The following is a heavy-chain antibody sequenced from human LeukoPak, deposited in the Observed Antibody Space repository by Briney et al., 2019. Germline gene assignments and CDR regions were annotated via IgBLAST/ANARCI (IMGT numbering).Heavy chain of an antibody. V-gene: IGHV4-34*01. CDR2: INHSGST. D-gene: IGHD3-22*01. Sequence: SETLSFTCAVYGGSFSGNYWNWIRQPPGKGLEWIGEINHSGSTSYNPSLKSRVTISGDTSKNQFSLKLSSVTAADTAVYYCARGGYYDSSGYPNPLDYWGQGTLVTVSS. CDR3: ARGGYYDSSGYPNPLDY. CDR1: GGSFSGNY. J-gene: IGHJ4*02.